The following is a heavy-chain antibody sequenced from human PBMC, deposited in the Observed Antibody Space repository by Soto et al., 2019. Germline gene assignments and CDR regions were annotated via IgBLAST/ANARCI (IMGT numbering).Heavy chain of an antibody. V-gene: IGHV3-23*01. J-gene: IGHJ6*02. Sequence: PGGSLRLSCAASGFKFSNFVMSWVRRSPGKGLEWVSVISANSGSPYYSGSVQGRFTISRDNPGKSVFLHVFSLRGDDTAIYSCASGCSSCFNYFHALDVWGQETAVAVFS. CDR1: GFKFSNFV. CDR3: ASGCSSCFNYFHALDV. CDR2: ISANSGSP. D-gene: IGHD2-2*01.